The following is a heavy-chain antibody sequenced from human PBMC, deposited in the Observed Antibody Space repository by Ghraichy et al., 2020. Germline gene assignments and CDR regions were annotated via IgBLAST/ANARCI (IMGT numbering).Heavy chain of an antibody. V-gene: IGHV3-66*01. CDR2: IYSDGRT. Sequence: GGSLRLSCAASGFTLSNHYMSWVRQAPWKGLEWVSVIYSDGRTFYADSLKGRFTISRDNSKNTLYLQMNSLRAEDTAVYYCAREIVSNLPLNWGQGTLVTVSS. CDR1: GFTLSNHY. CDR3: AREIVSNLPLN. D-gene: IGHD2-21*01. J-gene: IGHJ4*02.